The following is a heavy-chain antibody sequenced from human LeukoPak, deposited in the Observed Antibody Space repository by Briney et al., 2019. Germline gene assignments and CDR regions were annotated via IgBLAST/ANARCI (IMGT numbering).Heavy chain of an antibody. CDR3: TREDGFGSAFSY. J-gene: IGHJ1*01. CDR2: ISSSSNTI. Sequence: GGSPRLSCAPSVFTFRSYGMHGVRHAPGERLEWVANISSSSNTIHYADSMKGRFTISRDNAKNSLYLQMDSLKAEDTAVYHCTREDGFGSAFSYWGQGTLVTVSS. V-gene: IGHV3-48*04. D-gene: IGHD3-10*01. CDR1: VFTFRSYG.